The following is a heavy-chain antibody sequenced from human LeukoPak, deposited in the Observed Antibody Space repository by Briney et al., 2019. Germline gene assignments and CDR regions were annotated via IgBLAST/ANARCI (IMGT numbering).Heavy chain of an antibody. Sequence: SETLSLNCAVSGGSIRSNNWWSWVRQSPEKGLEWIAEIYHTGNSNRNQCLKSRVTISVNTSKYQFSRRLRSVAAADTSVYYCAQTGQQLVYYYYDYMDVWGKGTPVTVSS. CDR3: AQTGQQLVYYYYDYMDV. D-gene: IGHD6-13*01. CDR1: GGSIRSNNW. V-gene: IGHV4/OR15-8*01. J-gene: IGHJ6*03. CDR2: IYHTGNS.